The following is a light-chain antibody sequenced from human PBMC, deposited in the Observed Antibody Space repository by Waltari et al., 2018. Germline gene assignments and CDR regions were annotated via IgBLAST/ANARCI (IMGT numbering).Light chain of an antibody. V-gene: IGLV7-46*01. Sequence: QAVVTQEPSLTVSPGGTVTLTCGSSTGSVTTGHSPYWFQQKPGQAPRTLIYDTSNKHSGTPARFSGSLRGEKAALTLSGAQPEDEAEYYCLLSYSGARVFGAGTKVTVL. CDR1: TGSVTTGHS. J-gene: IGLJ1*01. CDR2: DTS. CDR3: LLSYSGARV.